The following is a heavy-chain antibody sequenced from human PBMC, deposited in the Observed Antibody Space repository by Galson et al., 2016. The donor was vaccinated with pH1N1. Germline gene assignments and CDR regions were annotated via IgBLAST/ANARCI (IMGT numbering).Heavy chain of an antibody. V-gene: IGHV1-69*02. J-gene: IGHJ3*02. CDR2: ILPILGIA. Sequence: SVKVSCKASGGTFSSYTINWVRQAPGQGLEWMGRILPILGIANYAQKFQGRVTITADKSTSTAYMEAISLRSDDTAVYYCARSAAAVGNALDMWGQGTQGTVSS. CDR1: GGTFSSYT. CDR3: ARSAAAVGNALDM. D-gene: IGHD6-13*01.